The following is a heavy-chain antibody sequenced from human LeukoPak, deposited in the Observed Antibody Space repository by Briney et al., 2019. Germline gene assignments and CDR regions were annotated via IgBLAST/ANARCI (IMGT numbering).Heavy chain of an antibody. V-gene: IGHV1-2*06. Sequence: ASVKVSCQASGYTFTGYYLHWVRQAPGQGLEWMGRIYPNSGGTNYAQKFQGRVTMPRDTSISTAYMELSRLRSDDTAVYYCARPFYGDYDNWFDPWGQGTLVTVSS. CDR3: ARPFYGDYDNWFDP. J-gene: IGHJ5*02. CDR2: IYPNSGGT. CDR1: GYTFTGYY. D-gene: IGHD4-17*01.